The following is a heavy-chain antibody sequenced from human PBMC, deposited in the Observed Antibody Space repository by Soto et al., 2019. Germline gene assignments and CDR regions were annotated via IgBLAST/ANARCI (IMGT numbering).Heavy chain of an antibody. Sequence: GGSLRLSCAASGFTFSSYAMSWVRQAPGKGLEWVSAISGSGGSTYYADSVKGRFTISRDNSKNTLYLQMNSLRAEDTAVYYCAKVGSGLSLGPGWSGYWYYFDYWGQGTLVTVSS. CDR3: AKVGSGLSLGPGWSGYWYYFDY. CDR1: GFTFSSYA. V-gene: IGHV3-23*01. D-gene: IGHD3-3*01. CDR2: ISGSGGST. J-gene: IGHJ4*02.